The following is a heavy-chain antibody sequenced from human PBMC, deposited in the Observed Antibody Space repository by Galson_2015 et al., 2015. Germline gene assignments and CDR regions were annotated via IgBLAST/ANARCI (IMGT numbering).Heavy chain of an antibody. CDR1: GGTFTSYG. J-gene: IGHJ3*02. V-gene: IGHV1-18*04. CDR3: ARETPPYYYDSSGYYHHDAFDI. Sequence: SVKVSCKASGGTFTSYGISWVRQAPGQGLEWMGWISAYNGNTNYAQKLQGRVTMTTDTSTSTAYMELRSLRSDDTAVYYCARETPPYYYDSSGYYHHDAFDIWGQGTMVTVSS. D-gene: IGHD3-22*01. CDR2: ISAYNGNT.